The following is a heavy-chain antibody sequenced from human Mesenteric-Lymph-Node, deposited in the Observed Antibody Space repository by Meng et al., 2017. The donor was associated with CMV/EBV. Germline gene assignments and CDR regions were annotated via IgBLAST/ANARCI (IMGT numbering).Heavy chain of an antibody. CDR2: IYYSGST. D-gene: IGHD2-15*01. CDR3: ARDSLSVVDPDHYFDY. Sequence: SETLSLTCTVSGGSIGSYYWNWIRQPPGKGLEWIGYIYYSGSTSYNPSLKSRVTMSVDTSKNQFSLKLTSVTAADTAVYYCARDSLSVVDPDHYFDYWGQGTLVTVSS. J-gene: IGHJ4*02. CDR1: GGSIGSYY. V-gene: IGHV4-59*01.